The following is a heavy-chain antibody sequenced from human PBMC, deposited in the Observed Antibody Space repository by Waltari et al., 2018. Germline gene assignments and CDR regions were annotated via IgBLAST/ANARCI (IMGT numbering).Heavy chain of an antibody. J-gene: IGHJ4*02. Sequence: EVQLVQSGAEVKKPGESLKISCKGSGYSFTSYWIGWVRQMPGKGLEWMGIIYPGDPDTRYSPSFQGQVTISADKSISTAYLQWSSLKASDTAMYYCARRGHCSGGSCYSYYFDYWGQGTLVTVSS. V-gene: IGHV5-51*01. CDR1: GYSFTSYW. CDR3: ARRGHCSGGSCYSYYFDY. CDR2: IYPGDPDT. D-gene: IGHD2-15*01.